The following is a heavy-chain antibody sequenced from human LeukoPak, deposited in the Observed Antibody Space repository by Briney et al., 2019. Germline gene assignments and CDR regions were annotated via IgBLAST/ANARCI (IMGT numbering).Heavy chain of an antibody. Sequence: GGSLRLSCAASGFTFSSYWMSWVRQAPGKGLEWVAVISYDGSNKYYADSVKGRFTISRDNSKNTLYLQMNSLRAEDTAVYYCAREGTVTRLRRAFDIWGQGTMVTVSS. CDR1: GFTFSSYW. V-gene: IGHV3-30-3*01. J-gene: IGHJ3*02. CDR2: ISYDGSNK. CDR3: AREGTVTRLRRAFDI. D-gene: IGHD4-17*01.